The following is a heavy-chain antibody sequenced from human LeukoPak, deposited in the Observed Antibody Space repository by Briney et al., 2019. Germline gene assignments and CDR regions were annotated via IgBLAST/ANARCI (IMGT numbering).Heavy chain of an antibody. Sequence: GGSLRLSCAASGFTFSNYGMHWVRRAPGKGLEWVAVIWSDESNKYYADSVKGRFTISRDNFKNTLYLHMNRLRAEDTTVYYCARGVVGATTGWYFDLWGRGTLVTVSS. CDR2: IWSDESNK. CDR3: ARGVVGATTGWYFDL. J-gene: IGHJ2*01. V-gene: IGHV3-33*01. CDR1: GFTFSNYG. D-gene: IGHD1-26*01.